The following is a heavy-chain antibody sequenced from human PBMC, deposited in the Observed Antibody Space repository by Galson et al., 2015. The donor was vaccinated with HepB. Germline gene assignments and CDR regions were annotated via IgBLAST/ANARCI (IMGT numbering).Heavy chain of an antibody. J-gene: IGHJ4*02. Sequence: LSLTCAVYGGSFSGYYWSWIRQPPGKGLEWIGEINHSGSTNYDPSLKSRVTISVDTSKNQFSLKLSSVTAADTAVYYCAREAIREYYDRKRAARWPDYWGQGTLVTVSS. CDR1: GGSFSGYY. D-gene: IGHD3-22*01. CDR2: INHSGST. CDR3: AREAIREYYDRKRAARWPDY. V-gene: IGHV4-34*01.